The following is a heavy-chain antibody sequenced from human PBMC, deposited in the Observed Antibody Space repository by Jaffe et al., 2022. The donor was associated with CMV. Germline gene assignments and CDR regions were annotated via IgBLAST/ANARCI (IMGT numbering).Heavy chain of an antibody. V-gene: IGHV3-23*04. CDR3: AKDGCGGSCYSVTVQALNWFDP. Sequence: EVQLVESGGGLVQPGGSLRLSCAASGFTFSSYAMSWVRQAPGKGLEWVSAISGSGGSTYYADSVKGRFTISRDNSKNTLYLQMNSLRAEDTAVYYCAKDGCGGSCYSVTVQALNWFDPWGQGTLVTVSS. CDR1: GFTFSSYA. D-gene: IGHD2-15*01. J-gene: IGHJ5*02. CDR2: ISGSGGST.